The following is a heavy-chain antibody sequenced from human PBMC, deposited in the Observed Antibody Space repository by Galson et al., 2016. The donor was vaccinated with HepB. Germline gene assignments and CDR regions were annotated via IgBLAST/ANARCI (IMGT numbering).Heavy chain of an antibody. CDR1: GGSIDSSSYY. Sequence: SETLSLTCTVSGGSIDSSSYYWGWVRQPPGKGLEWIGSVYYSGGTYYTPSLQSRVTISLGTSKNQFSLNLRAVTAADTAVYYCAEGGPDIPQFDHWGQGTLVTVSS. J-gene: IGHJ5*02. CDR3: AEGGPDIPQFDH. D-gene: IGHD3-16*01. V-gene: IGHV4-39*01. CDR2: VYYSGGT.